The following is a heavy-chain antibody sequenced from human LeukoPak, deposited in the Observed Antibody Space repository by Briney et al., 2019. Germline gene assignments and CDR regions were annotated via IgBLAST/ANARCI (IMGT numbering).Heavy chain of an antibody. Sequence: PGGSLRLSCAASGFTFSLYNMNWVRQAPGKGLEWVSQISASETSIKYADSVRGRFTISRDNDKNSVYLQMNSLRAEDAAIYYCVRDNLENQWLERSYWGQGTLVTVSS. D-gene: IGHD6-19*01. J-gene: IGHJ4*02. CDR3: VRDNLENQWLERSY. V-gene: IGHV3-48*03. CDR1: GFTFSLYN. CDR2: ISASETSI.